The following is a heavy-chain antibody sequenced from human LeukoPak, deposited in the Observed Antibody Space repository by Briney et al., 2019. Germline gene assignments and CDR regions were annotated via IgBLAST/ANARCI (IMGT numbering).Heavy chain of an antibody. V-gene: IGHV4-39*01. CDR1: GGSISSSSYY. J-gene: IGHJ4*02. CDR2: IYYSGST. CDR3: ARRSGYGVYGLDY. D-gene: IGHD4-17*01. Sequence: PWETLSLTCTVSGGSISSSSYYWGWIRQPPGKGLEWIGSIYYSGSTYYNPSLKSRVTISVDTSKNQFSLKLSSVTAADTAVYYCARRSGYGVYGLDYWGQGTLVTVSS.